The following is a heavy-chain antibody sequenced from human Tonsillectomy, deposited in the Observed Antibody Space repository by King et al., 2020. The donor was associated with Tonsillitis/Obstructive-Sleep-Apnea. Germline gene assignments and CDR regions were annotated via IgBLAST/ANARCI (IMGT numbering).Heavy chain of an antibody. V-gene: IGHV3-64D*06. CDR1: GFTFSSYA. CDR2: ISSNGGST. Sequence: VQLVESGGGLVQPGGSLRLSCSASGFTFSSYAMHWVRQAPGKGLEYVSAISSNGGSTYYADSVKGRFTISRDNSKNTLYLQMSSLRAEDTAVYYCVSLGYDILTGYYPVDYWGRGTLVTVSS. CDR3: VSLGYDILTGYYPVDY. J-gene: IGHJ4*02. D-gene: IGHD3-9*01.